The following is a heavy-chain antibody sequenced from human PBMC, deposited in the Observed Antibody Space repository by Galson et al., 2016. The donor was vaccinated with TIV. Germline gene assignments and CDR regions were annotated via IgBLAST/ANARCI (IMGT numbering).Heavy chain of an antibody. J-gene: IGHJ3*02. Sequence: SVKVSCKASGYTFTEYYIHWVRQAPGQGLEWMGWINPNSGGTMYAQKFQGWVTMTRDTSITTAYMELSRLKSDDTAVYSFAKIGQGHDAFDIWGQGTMVTVFS. CDR3: AKIGQGHDAFDI. D-gene: IGHD3-10*01. CDR2: INPNSGGT. V-gene: IGHV1-2*04. CDR1: GYTFTEYY.